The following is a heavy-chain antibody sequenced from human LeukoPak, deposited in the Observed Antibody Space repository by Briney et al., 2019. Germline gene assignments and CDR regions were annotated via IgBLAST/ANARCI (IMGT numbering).Heavy chain of an antibody. CDR3: ARHMVLSPCDY. D-gene: IGHD4/OR15-4a*01. Sequence: PGGSLRLSCAASGFRFDDYYLSWIRQAPGKGLEWISFISASGGMMDHADSVKGRFTISRDNAKNSVYLEMNNLRAEDTAVYHCARHMVLSPCDYSGPGTLVTVSS. CDR1: GFRFDDYY. V-gene: IGHV3-11*01. J-gene: IGHJ4*02. CDR2: ISASGGMM.